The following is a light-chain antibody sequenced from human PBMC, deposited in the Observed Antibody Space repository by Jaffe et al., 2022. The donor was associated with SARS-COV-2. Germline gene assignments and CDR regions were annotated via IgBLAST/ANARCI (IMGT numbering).Light chain of an antibody. CDR2: SNN. J-gene: IGLJ1*01. V-gene: IGLV1-44*01. Sequence: QSVLTQPPSASGTPGQTVTISCSGSSSNIGSNIVSWYQQVPGTAPKLLIHSNNQRPSGVPDRFSGSRSGTSASLAISGLQSDDEADYYCAAWDDTLNGPVFGTGTKVTVL. CDR3: AAWDDTLNGPV. CDR1: SSNIGSNI.